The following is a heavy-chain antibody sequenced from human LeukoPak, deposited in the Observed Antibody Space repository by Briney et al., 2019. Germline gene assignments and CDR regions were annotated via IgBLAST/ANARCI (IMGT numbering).Heavy chain of an antibody. CDR3: ARKSAGPNKHNWFDP. D-gene: IGHD6-13*01. Sequence: ASVKVSCKASGYTFTSYGISWVRQAPGQGLEWMGWISAYNGNTNYAQKLQGRVTMTTDTSTSTAYMELRSLRSDDTAVYYCARKSAGPNKHNWFDPWGQGTLVTVSS. CDR2: ISAYNGNT. J-gene: IGHJ5*02. V-gene: IGHV1-18*01. CDR1: GYTFTSYG.